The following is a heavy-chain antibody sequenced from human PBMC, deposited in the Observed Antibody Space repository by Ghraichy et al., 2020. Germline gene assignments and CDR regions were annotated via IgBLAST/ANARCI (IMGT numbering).Heavy chain of an antibody. CDR1: GFTFSSYA. V-gene: IGHV3-23*01. Sequence: GGSLRLSCAASGFTFSSYAMSWVRQAPGKGLEWVSAISGSGGSTYYADSVKGRFTISRDNSKNTLYLQMNSLRAEDTAVYYCAKDPSPLLIPWYFDLWGRGTLVTVSS. D-gene: IGHD2-15*01. CDR3: AKDPSPLLIPWYFDL. CDR2: ISGSGGST. J-gene: IGHJ2*01.